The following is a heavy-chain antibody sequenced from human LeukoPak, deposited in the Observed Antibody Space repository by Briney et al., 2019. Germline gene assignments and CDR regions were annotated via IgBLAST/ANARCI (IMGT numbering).Heavy chain of an antibody. Sequence: SETLSLTCAVYGGSFSGDFWSWIRQSPGKGLEWIGEINHGGSTTYNPSLQSRVTMSVDTSTNQISLKMTSVTAADTAIYYCATSGRGSYYDVGAFDIWGQGTLVTVSS. CDR3: ATSGRGSYYDVGAFDI. CDR1: GGSFSGDF. J-gene: IGHJ3*02. V-gene: IGHV4-34*01. D-gene: IGHD3-22*01. CDR2: INHGGST.